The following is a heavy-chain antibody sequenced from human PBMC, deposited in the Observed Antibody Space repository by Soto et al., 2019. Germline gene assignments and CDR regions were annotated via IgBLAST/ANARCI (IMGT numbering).Heavy chain of an antibody. V-gene: IGHV3-48*01. J-gene: IGHJ4*02. Sequence: GGSLRLSCAASGFTFSSYSMNWVRLAPGKGLEWVSYISSSSSTIFYSDSVESVKGRFTISRDNSKKTLDLHMNSLRAEDSALFYCAKNISTYPAMNTYYLDHWGQETLVTVSS. CDR2: ISSSSSTI. CDR3: AKNISTYPAMNTYYLDH. CDR1: GFTFSSYS. D-gene: IGHD1-20*01.